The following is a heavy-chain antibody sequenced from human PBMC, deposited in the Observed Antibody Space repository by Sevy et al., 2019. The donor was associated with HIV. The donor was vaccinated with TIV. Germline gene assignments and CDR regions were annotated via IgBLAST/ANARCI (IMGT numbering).Heavy chain of an antibody. CDR1: GGSVSSGRYY. CDR2: FYDNGRT. CDR3: ARHGAVQLAVGMDV. D-gene: IGHD1-1*01. Sequence: SETLSLTCTVSGGSVSSGRYYWSWIRQPPGKGLEWIGYFYDNGRTKYNPSLKSRVTIAVDMSKNLFSLKLTSVTAAETAVYHCARHGAVQLAVGMDVWGQGTRVTVSS. V-gene: IGHV4-61*03. J-gene: IGHJ6*02.